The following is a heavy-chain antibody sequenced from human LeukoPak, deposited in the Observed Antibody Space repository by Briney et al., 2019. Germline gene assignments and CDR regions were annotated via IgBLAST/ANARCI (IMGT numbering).Heavy chain of an antibody. J-gene: IGHJ5*02. CDR3: ARGLIVVVPAAISKVANWFDP. Sequence: SETLSLTCAVYGVSFSGHYWTWIRQPPGKGLEWIGYIYYSGSTNYNPSLKSRVTISVDTSKNQFSLKLSSVTAADTAVYYCARGLIVVVPAAISKVANWFDPWGQGTLVTVSS. D-gene: IGHD2-2*02. CDR1: GVSFSGHY. CDR2: IYYSGST. V-gene: IGHV4-59*11.